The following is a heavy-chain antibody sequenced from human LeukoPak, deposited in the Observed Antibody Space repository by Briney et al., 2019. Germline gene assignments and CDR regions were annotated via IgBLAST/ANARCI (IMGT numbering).Heavy chain of an antibody. CDR3: ARGRGILDY. CDR1: GGSFSSSSW. D-gene: IGHD6-13*01. Sequence: PSETLSLTCAVSGGSFSSSSWWSWVRQPPGKGLEWIGEIYHSGSTNYNPSLKSRVTMSIDKSKNQFSLKLSSVTAADTAVYYCARGRGILDYWGQGILVSVSS. V-gene: IGHV4-4*02. CDR2: IYHSGST. J-gene: IGHJ4*02.